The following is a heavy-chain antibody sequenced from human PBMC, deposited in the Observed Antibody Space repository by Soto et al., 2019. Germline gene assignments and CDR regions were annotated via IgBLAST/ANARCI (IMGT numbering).Heavy chain of an antibody. CDR3: ARRTEYGDHDD. CDR1: GGSISSSSYY. J-gene: IGHJ4*02. V-gene: IGHV4-39*01. D-gene: IGHD4-17*01. Sequence: SETLSLTCTVSGGSISSSSYYWGWIRQPPGKGLEWIGSIYYSGSTYYNPSLKSRVTISVDTPKNQFSLKLSSVTAADTAVYYGARRTEYGDHDDWGQGTLVTVSS. CDR2: IYYSGST.